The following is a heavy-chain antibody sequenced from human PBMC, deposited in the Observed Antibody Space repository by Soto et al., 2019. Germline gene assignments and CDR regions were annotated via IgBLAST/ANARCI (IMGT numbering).Heavy chain of an antibody. CDR1: GFTFSSYG. V-gene: IGHV3-33*01. J-gene: IGHJ6*02. CDR3: ARDDQFGYCSSTSCYWYQSDYGMDV. CDR2: IWYDGSNK. Sequence: GGSLRLSCAASGFTFSSYGMHWVRQAPGKGLEWVAVIWYDGSNKYYADSVKGRFTISRDNSKNTLYLQMNSLRAEDTAVYYCARDDQFGYCSSTSCYWYQSDYGMDVWGQGTTVTVSS. D-gene: IGHD2-2*01.